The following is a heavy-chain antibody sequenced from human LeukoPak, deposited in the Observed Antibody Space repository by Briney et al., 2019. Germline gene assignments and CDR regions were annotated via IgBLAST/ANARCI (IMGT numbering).Heavy chain of an antibody. J-gene: IGHJ3*02. CDR3: AREEWEVWFGEQKGAFDI. CDR1: GYTFTGYY. D-gene: IGHD3-10*01. CDR2: INPNSGGT. V-gene: IGHV1-2*04. Sequence: GASVKVSCKASGYTFTGYYMHWVRQAPGQGLEWMGWINPNSGGTNYAQKFQGWVTMTRDTSISTAYMELSRLRSDDTAVYYCAREEWEVWFGEQKGAFDIWGQGTMVTVSS.